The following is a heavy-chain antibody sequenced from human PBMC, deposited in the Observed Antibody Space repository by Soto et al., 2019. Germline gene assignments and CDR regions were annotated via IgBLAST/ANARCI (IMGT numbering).Heavy chain of an antibody. V-gene: IGHV3-48*02. D-gene: IGHD1-26*01. CDR3: AREVGATELYYYYGMDV. CDR1: GFTFSSYS. CDR2: ISSSSSTI. J-gene: IGHJ6*02. Sequence: EVQLVESGGGLVQPGGSLRLSCAASGFTFSSYSMNWVRQAPGKGLEWVSYISSSSSTIYYADSVKGRFTISRDNAKNSLYLQMNSLRDEDTAVYYCAREVGATELYYYYGMDVWGQGTTVTVSS.